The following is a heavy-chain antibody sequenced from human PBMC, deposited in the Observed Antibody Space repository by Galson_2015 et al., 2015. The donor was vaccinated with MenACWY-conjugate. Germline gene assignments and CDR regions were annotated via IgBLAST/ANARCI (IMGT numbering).Heavy chain of an antibody. D-gene: IGHD6-19*01. V-gene: IGHV4-61*01. CDR1: GGSVSSGSYY. CDR2: IYYDGST. CDR3: AREEAVTGQRLDF. J-gene: IGHJ4*02. Sequence: ETLSLTCTVSGGSVSSGSYYWSWIRQAPGKGLEWIGHIYYDGSTKYNPSLKSRVTISLDKSKKQFSLKLNSVTAADTAVYYCAREEAVTGQRLDFWGQGTLATVSS.